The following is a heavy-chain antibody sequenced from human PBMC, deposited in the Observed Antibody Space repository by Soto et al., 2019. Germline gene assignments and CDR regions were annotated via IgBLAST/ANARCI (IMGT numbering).Heavy chain of an antibody. V-gene: IGHV5-51*03. Sequence: PGESLRISFKVSGYNFAGYWIAWLLQMPGKGLEWMGIIYPSDSDTIYRPSLQGQVTISADKSISSAYLQWSSLRASDTAMYYCARGGVSTRTSDYWGQGTPVTVSS. CDR3: ARGGVSTRTSDY. J-gene: IGHJ4*02. CDR1: GYNFAGYW. D-gene: IGHD3-3*01. CDR2: IYPSDSDT.